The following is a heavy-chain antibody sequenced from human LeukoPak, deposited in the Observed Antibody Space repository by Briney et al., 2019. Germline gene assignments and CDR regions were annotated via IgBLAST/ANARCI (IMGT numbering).Heavy chain of an antibody. Sequence: SETLSLTCTVSGGSISSYYWSWIRQPPGKGLEWIGYIYYSGSTNYNPSLKSRVTISVDTSKNQFSLKLSSVTAADTAVYYCARDLRSSSWYFPFDYWGQGTLVTVSS. CDR2: IYYSGST. D-gene: IGHD6-13*01. J-gene: IGHJ4*02. CDR3: ARDLRSSSWYFPFDY. CDR1: GGSISSYY. V-gene: IGHV4-59*01.